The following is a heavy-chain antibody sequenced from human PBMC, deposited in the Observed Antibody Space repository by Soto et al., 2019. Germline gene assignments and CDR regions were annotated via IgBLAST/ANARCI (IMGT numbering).Heavy chain of an antibody. Sequence: GGSLRLSCAASGLTVSSTYMSWVRQAPGKGLQWVSTLYSGGSAYYADSVKGRFTISRHNADNTLYLQMNSLRTEDTAVYYCARSVAEAGTSNWFDPWGQGTLVTVSS. CDR3: ARSVAEAGTSNWFDP. CDR1: GLTVSSTY. V-gene: IGHV3-53*04. D-gene: IGHD6-13*01. CDR2: LYSGGSA. J-gene: IGHJ5*02.